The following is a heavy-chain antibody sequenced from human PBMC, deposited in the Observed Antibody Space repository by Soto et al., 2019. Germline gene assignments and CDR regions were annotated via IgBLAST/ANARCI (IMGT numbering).Heavy chain of an antibody. V-gene: IGHV3-66*04. Sequence: GGSLRLSCAASGFTVSSNYMGWVRQAPGKGLEWVSVIYSGGSTYYADSVKGRFTISRDNSKNTLYLQMNSLRAEDTAVYYCAGPVRYCSSTSCYGASDYYYYGMDVWGQGTTVTVSS. CDR2: IYSGGST. CDR1: GFTVSSNY. CDR3: AGPVRYCSSTSCYGASDYYYYGMDV. J-gene: IGHJ6*02. D-gene: IGHD2-2*01.